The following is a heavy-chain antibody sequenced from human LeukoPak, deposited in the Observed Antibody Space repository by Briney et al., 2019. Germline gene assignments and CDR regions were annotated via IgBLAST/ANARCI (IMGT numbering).Heavy chain of an antibody. CDR1: GGSFSGYY. Sequence: SETLSLTCAVYGGSFSGYYWSWIRQPPGKGLEWIGEINHSGSTNYNPSLKSRVTISVDTSKNQFSLKLSSVTAADTAVYYCAREQWLVYFDYWGQGTLVTDSS. CDR3: AREQWLVYFDY. D-gene: IGHD6-19*01. J-gene: IGHJ4*02. CDR2: INHSGST. V-gene: IGHV4-34*01.